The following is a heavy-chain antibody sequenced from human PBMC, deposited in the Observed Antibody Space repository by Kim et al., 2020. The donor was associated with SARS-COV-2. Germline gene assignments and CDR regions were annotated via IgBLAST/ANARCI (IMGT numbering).Heavy chain of an antibody. V-gene: IGHV3-48*02. CDR1: GFTFSSYS. Sequence: GGSLRLSCAASGFTFSSYSMNWVRQAPGKGLEWVSYISSSSSTIYYADSVKGRFTISRDNAKNSLYLQMNSLRDEDTAVYYCARGLQQELPLGNWFDPWGQGTLVTVSS. CDR2: ISSSSSTI. D-gene: IGHD1-26*01. J-gene: IGHJ5*02. CDR3: ARGLQQELPLGNWFDP.